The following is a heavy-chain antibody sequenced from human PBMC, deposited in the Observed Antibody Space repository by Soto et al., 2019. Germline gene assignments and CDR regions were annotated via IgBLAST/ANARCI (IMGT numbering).Heavy chain of an antibody. CDR3: ATLPMATITSYSGMDV. J-gene: IGHJ6*04. V-gene: IGHV1-69*12. CDR1: GGTFSSYA. Sequence: QVQLVQSGAEVKKPGSSVRVSCKASGGTFSSYAISWVRQAPGQGLEWMGGIIPIFDTADYAQKFQGRVTITADESTSPAYMELSSLRSEDTAVYYCATLPMATITSYSGMDVWGKGTTVTVSS. D-gene: IGHD5-12*01. CDR2: IIPIFDTA.